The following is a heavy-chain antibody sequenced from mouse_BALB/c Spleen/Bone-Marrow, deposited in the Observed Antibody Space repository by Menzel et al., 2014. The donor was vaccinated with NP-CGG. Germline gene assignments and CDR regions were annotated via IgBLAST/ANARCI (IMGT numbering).Heavy chain of an antibody. CDR3: AIIGYQAWFTY. Sequence: QVQLKQSGTELMKPGASVNISCKATGYAFSTYWIRWIKQRPGHGLDWIGEISPGTGNTNNNEKFRGKATFTADASSNTAYMQLSSLTSEDSAVYFCAIIGYQAWFTYWGQGTLVTVSP. D-gene: IGHD2-2*01. CDR2: ISPGTGNT. V-gene: IGHV1-9*01. J-gene: IGHJ3*01. CDR1: GYAFSTYW.